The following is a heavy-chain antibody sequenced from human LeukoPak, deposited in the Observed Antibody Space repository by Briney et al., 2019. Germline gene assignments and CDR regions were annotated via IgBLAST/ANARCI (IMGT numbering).Heavy chain of an antibody. J-gene: IGHJ4*02. CDR2: TYYRSKLYN. D-gene: IGHD6-13*01. CDR1: GDSFSSNSAA. V-gene: IGHV6-1*01. Sequence: SQTLSLTCAISGDSFSSNSAAWDWIRQSPSRGLEWLGRTYYRSKLYNDYAVSVKSRITINPDTSKNQFSLQLNSVTPEDTAVYYCARGEYSSSSYYFDYWGQGTLVTVSS. CDR3: ARGEYSSSSYYFDY.